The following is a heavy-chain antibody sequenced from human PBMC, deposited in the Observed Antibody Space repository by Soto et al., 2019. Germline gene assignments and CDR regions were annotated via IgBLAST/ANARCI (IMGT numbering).Heavy chain of an antibody. Sequence: QVQLMQSGAEVKKPGSSVKVSCKASGDNFTDYYIHWVRQAPGQGLERMGTVNPIGGHTTYAQHSLCRVTLTRDATTTRLYWELNSVTCDGTAIYYCARGGHVVVVTAALDYWGQGTLVTVSS. CDR3: ARGGHVVVVTAALDY. V-gene: IGHV1-46*03. CDR2: VNPIGGHT. CDR1: GDNFTDYY. J-gene: IGHJ4*02. D-gene: IGHD2-21*02.